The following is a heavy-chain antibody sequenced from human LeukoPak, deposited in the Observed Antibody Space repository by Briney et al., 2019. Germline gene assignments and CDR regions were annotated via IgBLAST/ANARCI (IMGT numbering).Heavy chain of an antibody. D-gene: IGHD1-1*01. V-gene: IGHV3-7*01. J-gene: IGHJ4*02. CDR1: GFTFTSYW. Sequence: GGSLRLSCAASGFTFTSYWMSWVRQAPGKGLEWVANIKQDGSEKYYVDSVRGRFTISRDNAENSLYLQMNSLGAEDTAVYYCARGVPTGIDYFDFWGQGTLVTVSS. CDR2: IKQDGSEK. CDR3: ARGVPTGIDYFDF.